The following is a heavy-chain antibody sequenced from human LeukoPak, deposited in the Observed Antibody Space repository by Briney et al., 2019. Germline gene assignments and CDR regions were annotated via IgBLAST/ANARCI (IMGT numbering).Heavy chain of an antibody. CDR1: GFTFGDYA. CDR2: IRSKAYGGTT. Sequence: GRSLRLSCTASGFTFGDYAMSWVRQAPGKGLEWVGFIRSKAYGGTTEYAASVKGRFTISRDDSKSIAYLQMNSLKVEDTAVYYCTRAREGYDILTGYFLWGQGTLVTVSS. CDR3: TRAREGYDILTGYFL. D-gene: IGHD3-9*01. J-gene: IGHJ4*02. V-gene: IGHV3-49*04.